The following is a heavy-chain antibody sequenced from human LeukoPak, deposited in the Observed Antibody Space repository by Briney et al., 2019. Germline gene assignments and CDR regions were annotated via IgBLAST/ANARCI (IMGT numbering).Heavy chain of an antibody. CDR3: AKRPRWLQFHY. Sequence: GGTLRLSCAASGFTFSSYAMSWVRQAPGKELEWVSGISGRGDNTSYADSVKGRFTISRDNSKNTLYLQMNSLRAEDTAVYYCAKRPRWLQFHYWGQGTLVTVSS. J-gene: IGHJ4*02. CDR1: GFTFSSYA. CDR2: ISGRGDNT. V-gene: IGHV3-23*01. D-gene: IGHD5-24*01.